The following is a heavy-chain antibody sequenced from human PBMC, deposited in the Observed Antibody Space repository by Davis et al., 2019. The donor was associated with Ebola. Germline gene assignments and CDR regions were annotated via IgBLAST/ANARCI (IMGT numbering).Heavy chain of an antibody. Sequence: ASVKVSCKASGYTFTSYYMHWVRQAPGQGLEWMGIINPSGGSTSYAQKFQGRVTMTRDTSTSTVYMELSSLRSDDTAVYYCARDAPSMHDFWSGVAGGFDPWGQGTLVTVSS. J-gene: IGHJ5*02. CDR2: INPSGGST. V-gene: IGHV1-46*01. CDR1: GYTFTSYY. D-gene: IGHD3-3*01. CDR3: ARDAPSMHDFWSGVAGGFDP.